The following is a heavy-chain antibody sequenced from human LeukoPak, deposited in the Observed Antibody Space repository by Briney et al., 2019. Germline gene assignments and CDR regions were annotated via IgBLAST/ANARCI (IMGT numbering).Heavy chain of an antibody. CDR3: AGWDYQHEPHFDY. Sequence: GGSLRLSCAASGFTFSSYAMHWVRQAPGKGLEWVAVISYDGSNKYYADSVKGRFTISRDNAKNTLYLQMNSLRAEDTAVYYCAGWDYQHEPHFDYWGQGTLVTVSS. CDR1: GFTFSSYA. V-gene: IGHV3-30-3*01. J-gene: IGHJ4*02. CDR2: ISYDGSNK. D-gene: IGHD1-7*01.